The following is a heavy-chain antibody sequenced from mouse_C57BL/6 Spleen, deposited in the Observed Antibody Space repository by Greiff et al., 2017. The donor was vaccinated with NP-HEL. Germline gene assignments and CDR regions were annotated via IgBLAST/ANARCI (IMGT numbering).Heavy chain of an antibody. J-gene: IGHJ2*01. Sequence: EVQVVESGGGLVKPGGSLKLSCAASGFTFSSYAMSWVRQTPEKRLEWVATISDGGGYTSYPDNVKGRFTISRDNAKNNLYLKMSHLMSEDTAVYYCAGGHGSSTFDYWGQGTTLTVSS. CDR2: ISDGGGYT. CDR3: AGGHGSSTFDY. D-gene: IGHD1-1*01. CDR1: GFTFSSYA. V-gene: IGHV5-4*01.